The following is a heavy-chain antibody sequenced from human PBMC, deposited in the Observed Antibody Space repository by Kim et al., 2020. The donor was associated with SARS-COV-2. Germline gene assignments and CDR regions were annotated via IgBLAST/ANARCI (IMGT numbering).Heavy chain of an antibody. Sequence: ASVKVSCKASGYTFTNHAINWVRQAPGRGLEWMGWINTDTGSPTYAPDFTGRFVFSLDTSVSTGYLQIRSLEAEDTALYYCARVVWGGYRYIDSWGQGTL. CDR1: GYTFTNHA. D-gene: IGHD3-16*02. V-gene: IGHV7-4-1*02. CDR2: INTDTGSP. J-gene: IGHJ4*02. CDR3: ARVVWGGYRYIDS.